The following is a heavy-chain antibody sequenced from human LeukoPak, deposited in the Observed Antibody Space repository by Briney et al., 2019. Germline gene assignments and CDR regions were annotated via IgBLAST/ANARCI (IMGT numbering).Heavy chain of an antibody. CDR2: IYYNGTT. V-gene: IGHV4-39*07. CDR1: GVSIGSSRYY. Sequence: KPSETLSLTCSVSGVSIGSSRYYWGWIRQPPGKGLEWIGNIYYNGTTFCNPSLKSRVTISGDTPKDQFSLRLTSVTAADTAVYYCARAISGYDILTGYYNANWFDPWGQGTLVTVSS. J-gene: IGHJ5*02. D-gene: IGHD3-9*01. CDR3: ARAISGYDILTGYYNANWFDP.